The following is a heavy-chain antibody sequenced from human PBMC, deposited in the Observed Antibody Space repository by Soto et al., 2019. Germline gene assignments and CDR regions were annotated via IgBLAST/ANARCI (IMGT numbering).Heavy chain of an antibody. Sequence: GGSLRLSCAASGFTFSSYAMSWVRQAPGKGLEWVSAISGSGGSTYYADSVKGRFTISRDNSKNTLYLQMNSLRAEDTAVYYCASQLITMVRGVILDYYGMDVWGQGTTVTVSS. CDR3: ASQLITMVRGVILDYYGMDV. J-gene: IGHJ6*02. V-gene: IGHV3-23*01. CDR2: ISGSGGST. D-gene: IGHD3-10*01. CDR1: GFTFSSYA.